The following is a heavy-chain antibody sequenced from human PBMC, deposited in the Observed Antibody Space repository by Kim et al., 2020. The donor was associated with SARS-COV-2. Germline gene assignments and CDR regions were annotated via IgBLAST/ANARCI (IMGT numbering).Heavy chain of an antibody. Sequence: GGSLRLSCAASGFTFSSYSMNWVRQAPGKGLEWVSSISSSSSYIYYADSVKGRFTISRDNAKNSLYLQMNSLRAEDTAVYYCARDSIEQQLADANFDYWGQGTLVTVSS. V-gene: IGHV3-21*01. CDR3: ARDSIEQQLADANFDY. CDR2: ISSSSSYI. D-gene: IGHD6-13*01. J-gene: IGHJ4*02. CDR1: GFTFSSYS.